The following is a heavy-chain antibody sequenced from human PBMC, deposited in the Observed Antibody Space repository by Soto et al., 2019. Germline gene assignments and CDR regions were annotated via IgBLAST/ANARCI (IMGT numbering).Heavy chain of an antibody. J-gene: IGHJ4*01. CDR2: FIPIFVSA. V-gene: IGHV1-69*01. CDR3: ARDVSSDTTGFRGYDL. CDR1: GGTVSSYA. Sequence: QLHLVQSGAEVKKAGSSVKVSCKASGGTVSSYAITWVRQAPGKGLEWMGVFIPIFVSAHYAPKFQGRITMTADESTSTAYMELSGLTSADTAIYYCARDVSSDTTGFRGYDLWGPGTQVTVSS. D-gene: IGHD3-10*01.